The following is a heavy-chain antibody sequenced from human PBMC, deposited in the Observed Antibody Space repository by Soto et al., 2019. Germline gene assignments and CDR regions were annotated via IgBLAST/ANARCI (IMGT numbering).Heavy chain of an antibody. CDR2: IIPILGIA. Sequence: GASVTVSCKASVGTFSSYTISWVRQATRQGLGWMGRIIPILGIANYAQKFQGRVTITADKSTSTAYMELSSLRSEDTAVYYCARGPTHYCSSTSCYALGLFDYWGQGTLVTVSS. CDR1: VGTFSSYT. V-gene: IGHV1-69*02. D-gene: IGHD2-2*01. J-gene: IGHJ4*02. CDR3: ARGPTHYCSSTSCYALGLFDY.